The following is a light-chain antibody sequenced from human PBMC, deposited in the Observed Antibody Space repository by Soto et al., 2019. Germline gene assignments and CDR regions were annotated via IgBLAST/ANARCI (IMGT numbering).Light chain of an antibody. CDR3: MQGTHWPAR. CDR2: HVS. CDR1: ESLAYSDGNTY. V-gene: IGKV2-30*01. Sequence: VMTEYPVSLPLTLEQPDSISSRSSESLAYSDGNTYLNWFQQRPGQSPRRLIYHVSKRDSGVPDRFSGSGSGTDSTLKISRVEAEDVGADYCMQGTHWPARFGAGTKVDIK. J-gene: IGKJ4*01.